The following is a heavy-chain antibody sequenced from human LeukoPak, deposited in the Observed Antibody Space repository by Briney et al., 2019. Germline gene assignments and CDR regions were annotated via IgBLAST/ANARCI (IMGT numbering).Heavy chain of an antibody. D-gene: IGHD3-10*01. CDR3: ARGTSSPDY. Sequence: TGGSLRLSCAASGFTFDDYAMHWVRQAPGKGLEWVSSISSSSSYIYYADSVKGRFTISRDNAKNSLYLQMNSLRAEDTAVYYCARGTSSPDYWGQGTLVTVSS. CDR1: GFTFDDYA. J-gene: IGHJ4*02. CDR2: ISSSSSYI. V-gene: IGHV3-21*01.